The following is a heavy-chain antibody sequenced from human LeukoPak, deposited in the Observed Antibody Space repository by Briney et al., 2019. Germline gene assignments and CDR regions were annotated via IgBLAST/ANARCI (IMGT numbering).Heavy chain of an antibody. Sequence: GGSLRLSCAASGFTFSSYSMNWVRQAPGKGLEWVSCINSRSSYIYYADSVKDRFTISRDNAKNSLYLQMNSLRAEDTAVYYCARELTNEGFDYWGQGTLVTVSS. D-gene: IGHD1-1*01. CDR2: INSRSSYI. CDR3: ARELTNEGFDY. V-gene: IGHV3-21*01. J-gene: IGHJ4*02. CDR1: GFTFSSYS.